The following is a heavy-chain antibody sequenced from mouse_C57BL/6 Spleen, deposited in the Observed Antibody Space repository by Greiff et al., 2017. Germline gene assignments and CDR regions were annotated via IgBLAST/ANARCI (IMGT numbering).Heavy chain of an antibody. CDR1: GYTFTEYT. CDR3: AIHEVASRSYDNDKGYYYAMDY. V-gene: IGHV1-62-2*01. J-gene: IGHJ4*01. CDR2: FYPGSGSI. D-gene: IGHD2-4*01. Sequence: QVQLQQSGAELVKPGASVKLSCKASGYTFTEYTIHWVKQRSGQGLEWIGWFYPGSGSIKYNEKFKDKATLTADKSSSTVYMELSRLTSEDSAVYFCAIHEVASRSYDNDKGYYYAMDYWGQGTSVTVSS.